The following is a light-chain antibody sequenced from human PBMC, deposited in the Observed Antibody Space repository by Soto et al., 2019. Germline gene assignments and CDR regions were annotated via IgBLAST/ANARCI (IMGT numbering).Light chain of an antibody. V-gene: IGLV2-14*01. CDR2: EVS. Sequence: QSVLTQPASVSGSPGHSITISCTGTSSDVGGYNYVSWYQQHPGKAPKLMIYEVSNRPSGVSNRFSGSKSGNTASLTISGLQAEGEADYYCSSYTSSSTLYVFGTGTKVTVL. CDR3: SSYTSSSTLYV. J-gene: IGLJ1*01. CDR1: SSDVGGYNY.